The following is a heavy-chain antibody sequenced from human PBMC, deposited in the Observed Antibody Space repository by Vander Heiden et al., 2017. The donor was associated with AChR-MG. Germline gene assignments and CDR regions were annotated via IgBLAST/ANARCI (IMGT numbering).Heavy chain of an antibody. J-gene: IGHJ6*03. CDR3: ARGDYDFWSGAYYYYYYMDV. D-gene: IGHD3-3*01. CDR2: IIPIFGTA. CDR1: GGTFSSYA. Sequence: QVQLVQSGAEVTKPGSSVKVSCKASGGTFSSYAISGVRQAPGQGLEWMGGIIPIFGTANYAQKFQGRVTITADKSTSTAYMELSSLRSEDTAVYYCARGDYDFWSGAYYYYYYMDVWGKGTTVTVSS. V-gene: IGHV1-69*06.